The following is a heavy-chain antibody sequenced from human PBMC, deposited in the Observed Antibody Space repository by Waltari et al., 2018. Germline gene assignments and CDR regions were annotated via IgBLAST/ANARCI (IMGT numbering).Heavy chain of an antibody. V-gene: IGHV4-34*01. J-gene: IGHJ4*02. D-gene: IGHD2-2*01. CDR3: ARVWGIVVVPAAMRGSFDY. CDR1: GGSFSGYY. Sequence: QVQLQQWGAGLLKPSETLSLTCAVYGGSFSGYYWSWIRQPPGKGLEWIGEVNHSGSPNYDPSLKSRGTIAVDTSKNQFSLKLSSVTAADTAVYYCARVWGIVVVPAAMRGSFDYWGQGTLVTVSS. CDR2: VNHSGSP.